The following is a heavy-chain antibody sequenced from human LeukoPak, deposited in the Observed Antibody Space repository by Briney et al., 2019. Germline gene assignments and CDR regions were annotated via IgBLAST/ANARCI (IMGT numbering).Heavy chain of an antibody. CDR1: GFTFSNYW. Sequence: GGSLRLSCAASGFTFSNYWMSWVRQAPGKGLEWVAHINKDGSEIYYVDSVKGRFTISRDNARSSLSLQMNSLRVEDTAVYYCARDRVTYWGQGILVTVSS. V-gene: IGHV3-7*01. CDR3: ARDRVTY. J-gene: IGHJ4*02. CDR2: INKDGSEI.